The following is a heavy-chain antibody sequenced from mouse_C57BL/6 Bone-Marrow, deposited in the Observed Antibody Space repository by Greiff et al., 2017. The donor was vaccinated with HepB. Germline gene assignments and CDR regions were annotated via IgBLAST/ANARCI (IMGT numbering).Heavy chain of an antibody. CDR2: ISYDGSN. CDR1: GYSITSGYY. CDR3: ARDGYYYGSAWFAY. D-gene: IGHD1-1*01. Sequence: EVHLVESGPGLVKPSQSLSLTCSVTGYSITSGYYWNWIRQFPGNKLEWMGYISYDGSNNYNPSLKNRISITRDTSKNQFFLKLNSVTTEDTATYYCARDGYYYGSAWFAYWGQGTLVTVSA. V-gene: IGHV3-6*01. J-gene: IGHJ3*01.